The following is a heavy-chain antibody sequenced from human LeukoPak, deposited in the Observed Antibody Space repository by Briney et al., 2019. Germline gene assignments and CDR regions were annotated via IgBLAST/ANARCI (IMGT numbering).Heavy chain of an antibody. Sequence: ASVKVSCKASGYTFTSYGISWVRQAPGQGLEWMGIINPSGGSTSYAQKFQGRVTMTRDTSTSTVYMELSSLRSEDTAVYYCASAAAEGYCSGGSCHDAFDIWGQGTMVTVSS. J-gene: IGHJ3*02. CDR2: INPSGGST. CDR3: ASAAAEGYCSGGSCHDAFDI. CDR1: GYTFTSYG. D-gene: IGHD2-15*01. V-gene: IGHV1-46*01.